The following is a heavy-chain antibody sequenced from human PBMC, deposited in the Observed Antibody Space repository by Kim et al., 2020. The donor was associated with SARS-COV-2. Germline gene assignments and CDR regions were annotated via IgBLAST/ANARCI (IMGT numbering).Heavy chain of an antibody. CDR2: ISSSSSTI. V-gene: IGHV3-48*02. D-gene: IGHD2-2*01. CDR1: GFTFRSYN. Sequence: GGSLRLSCAASGFTFRSYNMNWVRQAPGKGLEWVSYISSSSSTIYYADSVKGRFTISRDNAKNSLYLQMNSLRDEDTAVYYCARVFRQVVPATKENYYGMDVWGKGTAVSVPS. CDR3: ARVFRQVVPATKENYYGMDV. J-gene: IGHJ6*04.